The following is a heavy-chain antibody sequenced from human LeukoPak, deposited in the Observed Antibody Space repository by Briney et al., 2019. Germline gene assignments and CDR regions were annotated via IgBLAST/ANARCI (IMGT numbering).Heavy chain of an antibody. V-gene: IGHV3-23*01. CDR3: ARERFSYYYMDV. J-gene: IGHJ6*03. D-gene: IGHD3-3*01. CDR2: ITPSASSS. CDR1: GFTFNIYA. Sequence: GGSLRLSCAASGFTFNIYAMTWVRQAPGKGLEWVSAITPSASSSYYADSVKGRFTISRDNSKNTLYLQMNSLRAEDTAVYYCARERFSYYYMDVWGKGTTVTVSS.